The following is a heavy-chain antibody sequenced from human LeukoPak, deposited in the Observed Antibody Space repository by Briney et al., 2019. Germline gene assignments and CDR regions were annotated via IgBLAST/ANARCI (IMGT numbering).Heavy chain of an antibody. CDR2: IYYSGST. V-gene: IGHV4-31*03. CDR1: GGSISSGGYY. CDR3: ARDMTTVTYAFDI. J-gene: IGHJ3*02. D-gene: IGHD4-11*01. Sequence: PSQTLSPTCTVSGGSISSGGYYWSWIRQHPGQGLEWIGYIYYSGSTYYNPSLKSRVTISVDTSRNQFSLKLSSVTAADTAVYYCARDMTTVTYAFDIWGQGTMVTVSS.